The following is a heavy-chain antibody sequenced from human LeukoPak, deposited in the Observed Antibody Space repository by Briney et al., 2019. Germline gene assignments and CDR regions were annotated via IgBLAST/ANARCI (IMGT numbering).Heavy chain of an antibody. J-gene: IGHJ6*02. CDR2: IWYDGSNK. CDR1: GFTFSSYG. D-gene: IGHD2-2*01. CDR3: ARGDIVVVPAATSRPHYGMDV. V-gene: IGHV3-33*01. Sequence: PGGSLRLSCAASGFTFSSYGMHWVRQAPGKGLEWVAVIWYDGSNKYYADSVKGRFTISRDNSKNTLYLQMNSLRAEDTAVYYCARGDIVVVPAATSRPHYGMDVWGQGTTVTVSS.